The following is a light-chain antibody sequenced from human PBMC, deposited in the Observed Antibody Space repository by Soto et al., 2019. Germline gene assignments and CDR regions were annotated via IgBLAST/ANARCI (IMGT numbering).Light chain of an antibody. CDR1: QSVSSSY. Sequence: EIVLTQSPGTLSLSPGERATLSCRASQSVSSSYLAWYQQRPGQAPRLLIYGTSTRATGIPDRFSGSGSGTDFTLTISRLEPEDFAVYYCQQYGSTQWTLAQGTNVDIK. CDR2: GTS. V-gene: IGKV3-20*01. CDR3: QQYGSTQWT. J-gene: IGKJ1*01.